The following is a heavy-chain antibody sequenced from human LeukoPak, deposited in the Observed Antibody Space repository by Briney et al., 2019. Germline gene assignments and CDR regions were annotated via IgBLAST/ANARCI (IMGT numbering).Heavy chain of an antibody. V-gene: IGHV3-66*01. CDR2: IYDCGST. CDR3: AKRSAESSGYFDY. J-gene: IGHJ4*02. D-gene: IGHD6-19*01. Sequence: GGSLRLSCAASGFTVSSNYMSWVRQAPGKGLEWVSVIYDCGSTYYADSVKGRFTISRDNSKNTLYLQMNSLRAEDTAVYYCAKRSAESSGYFDYWGQGTLVTVSS. CDR1: GFTVSSNY.